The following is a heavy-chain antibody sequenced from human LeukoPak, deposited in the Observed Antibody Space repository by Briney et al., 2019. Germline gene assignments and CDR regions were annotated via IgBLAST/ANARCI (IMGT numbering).Heavy chain of an antibody. V-gene: IGHV3-30*02. CDR1: GFTFSSYS. D-gene: IGHD3-10*01. Sequence: GGSLRLSCAASGFTFSSYSMNWVRQAPGKGLEWVAFIRYDGSNKYYADSVKGRFTISRDNSKNTLYLQMNSLRAEDTAVYYCARDYGITMVRGVTDYWGQGTLVTVSS. J-gene: IGHJ4*02. CDR3: ARDYGITMVRGVTDY. CDR2: IRYDGSNK.